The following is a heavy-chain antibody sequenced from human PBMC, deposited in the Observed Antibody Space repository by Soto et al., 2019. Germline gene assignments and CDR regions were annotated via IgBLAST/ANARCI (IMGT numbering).Heavy chain of an antibody. CDR2: IWYDGSNK. D-gene: IGHD3-3*01. J-gene: IGHJ6*03. Sequence: GGSLRRACAAFAFTFSSYDMHWVRQAPGKGLEWVAVIWYDGSNKYYADSVKGRFTISRDNSKNTLYLQMNSLRAEDTAVYYCARDAYYDFWSGYPYYYMDVWGKGTTVTVSS. CDR3: ARDAYYDFWSGYPYYYMDV. CDR1: AFTFSSYD. V-gene: IGHV3-33*01.